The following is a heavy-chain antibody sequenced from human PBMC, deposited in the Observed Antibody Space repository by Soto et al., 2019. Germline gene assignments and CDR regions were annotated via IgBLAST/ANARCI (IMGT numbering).Heavy chain of an antibody. CDR1: GGSISSGDYY. CDR3: ASGDTAMVGNWFDP. V-gene: IGHV4-30-4*01. Sequence: SETLSLTCTVSGGSISSGDYYWSWIRQPPGKGLEWIGYIYYSGSTYYNPSLKSRVTISVDTSKNQFSLKLSSVTAADTAVYYCASGDTAMVGNWFDPWGQGTLVTVSS. CDR2: IYYSGST. D-gene: IGHD5-18*01. J-gene: IGHJ5*02.